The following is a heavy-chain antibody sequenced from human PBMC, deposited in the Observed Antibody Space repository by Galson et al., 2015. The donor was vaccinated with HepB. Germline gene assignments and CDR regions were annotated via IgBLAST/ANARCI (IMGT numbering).Heavy chain of an antibody. CDR3: AKGSRRIVVATPNPHPGYDY. D-gene: IGHD3-22*01. CDR1: GFTFSSYG. Sequence: SLRLSCAASGFTFSSYGMHWVRQAPGKGLEWVAVISYDGSNKYYADPVKGRFTISRDNSKNTLYLQMNSLRAEDTAVYYCAKGSRRIVVATPNPHPGYDYWGQGTTVTVSS. V-gene: IGHV3-30*18. CDR2: ISYDGSNK. J-gene: IGHJ4*03.